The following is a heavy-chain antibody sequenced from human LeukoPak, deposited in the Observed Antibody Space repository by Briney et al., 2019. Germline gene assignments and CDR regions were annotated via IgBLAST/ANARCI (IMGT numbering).Heavy chain of an antibody. Sequence: PSETLSLTCTVSGGSISSGDYYWSWIRQPPGKGLEWIVYIYYSGSTYYNPSLKSRVTISVDTSKNQFSLKLSSVTAADTAVYYCAGAHQYYDSSGYYFWGMWSYYFDYWGQGTLVTVSS. CDR3: AGAHQYYDSSGYYFWGMWSYYFDY. CDR2: IYYSGST. J-gene: IGHJ4*02. D-gene: IGHD3-22*01. V-gene: IGHV4-30-4*01. CDR1: GGSISSGDYY.